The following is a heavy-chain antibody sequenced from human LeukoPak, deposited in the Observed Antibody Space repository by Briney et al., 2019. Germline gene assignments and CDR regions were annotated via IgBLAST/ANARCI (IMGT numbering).Heavy chain of an antibody. V-gene: IGHV3-15*01. J-gene: IGHJ4*02. CDR3: TVRGYSGYDSIIDY. D-gene: IGHD5-12*01. CDR1: GFTFSNAW. CDR2: IRSKTDGGTT. Sequence: GGSLRLSCAASGFTFSNAWMSWVRHAPGKGLEWVGRIRSKTDGGTTDYAAPVKGRFTISRDDSKNTLYLQMNSLKTEDTAVYYCTVRGYSGYDSIIDYWGQGTLVTVSS.